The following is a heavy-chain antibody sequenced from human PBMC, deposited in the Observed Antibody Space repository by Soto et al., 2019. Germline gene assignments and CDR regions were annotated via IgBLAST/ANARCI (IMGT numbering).Heavy chain of an antibody. J-gene: IGHJ4*02. CDR1: GFTFSNFA. CDR3: XXXXXXXXXFWSASFDS. D-gene: IGHD3-3*01. V-gene: IGHV3-23*01. CDR2: ISGTGHRT. Sequence: EVHLLESGGGLVQPGGSLRLSCAASGFTFSNFAVSWVRQTPEKGLEWVSAISGTGHRTYYADSAKGRFTVSRDNYKXIXYXXXXXXXXXXXXXXXXXXXXXXXXXFWSASFDSWGQGTLVTVAS.